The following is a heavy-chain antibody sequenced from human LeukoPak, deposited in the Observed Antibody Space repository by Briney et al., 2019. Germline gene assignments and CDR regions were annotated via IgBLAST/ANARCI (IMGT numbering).Heavy chain of an antibody. CDR3: ARVSTVTTYYYYYYMDV. D-gene: IGHD4-11*01. CDR2: ISAYNGNT. Sequence: ASVTVSCKASGYTFTSYGISWVRQAPGQGLEWMGWISAYNGNTNYAQKLQGRVTMTTDTSTSTAYMELRSLRSDDTAVYYCARVSTVTTYYYYYYMDVWGKGTTVTISS. V-gene: IGHV1-18*01. CDR1: GYTFTSYG. J-gene: IGHJ6*03.